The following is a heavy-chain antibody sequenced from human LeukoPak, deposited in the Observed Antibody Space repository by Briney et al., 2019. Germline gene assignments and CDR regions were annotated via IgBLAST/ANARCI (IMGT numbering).Heavy chain of an antibody. Sequence: ASVKVSCKASGYTFTSYDINWVRQATGQGLEWMGWMNPNSGNTGYAQKFQGRVTMTRDTSISTAYMELSRLRSDDTAVYYCARDPGFRTISQNGDLWGQGTLVTVSS. V-gene: IGHV1-8*01. CDR3: ARDPGFRTISQNGDL. D-gene: IGHD1-14*01. CDR1: GYTFTSYD. CDR2: MNPNSGNT. J-gene: IGHJ5*02.